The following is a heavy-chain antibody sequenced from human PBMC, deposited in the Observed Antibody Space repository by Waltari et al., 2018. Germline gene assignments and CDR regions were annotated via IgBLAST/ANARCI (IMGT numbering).Heavy chain of an antibody. Sequence: QVQLQESGPGLVKPSQTLSLPCTVSGGSISSGGYYWSWIRQHPGKGLEWIGYIYYSGSTYYNPSLKSRVTISVDTSKNQFSLKLSSVTAADTAVYYCARGDPGYYYYYMDVWGKGTTVTVSS. CDR1: GGSISSGGYY. CDR3: ARGDPGYYYYYMDV. V-gene: IGHV4-31*03. CDR2: IYYSGST. J-gene: IGHJ6*03.